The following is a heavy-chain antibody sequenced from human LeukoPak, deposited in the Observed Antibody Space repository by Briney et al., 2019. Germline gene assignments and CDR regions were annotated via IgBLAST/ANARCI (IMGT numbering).Heavy chain of an antibody. Sequence: PSETLSLTCAVYGGSFSGYYWSWIRQPPGKGLEWIGEINHSGSTNYNPSLKSRVTISVDTSKNQFSLKLSSVTAADTAVYYCAIGRRIQLWTVRYYYYYYMDVWGKGTTVTVSS. CDR2: INHSGST. CDR1: GGSFSGYY. CDR3: AIGRRIQLWTVRYYYYYYMDV. D-gene: IGHD5-18*01. V-gene: IGHV4-34*01. J-gene: IGHJ6*03.